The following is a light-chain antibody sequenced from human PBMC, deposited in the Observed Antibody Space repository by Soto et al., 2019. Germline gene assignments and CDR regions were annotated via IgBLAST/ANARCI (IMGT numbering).Light chain of an antibody. CDR3: CSYAGTYTQWV. CDR2: DVS. CDR1: SSDVGGYNY. J-gene: IGLJ3*02. Sequence: QSVLTQPRSVSGSPGQSVTISCTGTSSDVGGYNYVSWDQQHPGKAPKLVIYDVSKRPSGVPDRFSGSKSGNTASLTVSGLQAEDEADYSCCSYAGTYTQWVFGGGTKLTVL. V-gene: IGLV2-11*01.